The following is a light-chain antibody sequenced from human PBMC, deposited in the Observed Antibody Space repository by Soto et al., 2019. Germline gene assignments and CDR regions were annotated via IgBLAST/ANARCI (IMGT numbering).Light chain of an antibody. V-gene: IGKV3-20*01. CDR3: QQYGSAPFT. CDR2: DAS. Sequence: EIVLTQSPGTLSLSPGERATLSCRASQSVASSHLAWYRQKPGQTPRLLIYDASSSDTGIPHRISGTVSGTDFTLIISRLETEDCAVYYCQQYGSAPFTFGPGTKVDI. J-gene: IGKJ3*01. CDR1: QSVASSH.